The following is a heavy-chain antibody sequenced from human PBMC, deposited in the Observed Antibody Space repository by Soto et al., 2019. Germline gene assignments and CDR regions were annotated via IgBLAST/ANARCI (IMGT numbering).Heavy chain of an antibody. J-gene: IGHJ6*02. Sequence: QVQLVQSGAEVKKPGSSVKVSCKASGGTFGSYAISWVRQAPGQGLEWMGGIIPIPGTANYAQKFQGRVTIAAGESTSNAYMELGSLRSEDPAVYYCARSQGSSTSLEIYYYYYYGMDVWGQGTTVTVSS. V-gene: IGHV1-69*01. D-gene: IGHD2-2*01. CDR1: GGTFGSYA. CDR2: IIPIPGTA. CDR3: ARSQGSSTSLEIYYYYYYGMDV.